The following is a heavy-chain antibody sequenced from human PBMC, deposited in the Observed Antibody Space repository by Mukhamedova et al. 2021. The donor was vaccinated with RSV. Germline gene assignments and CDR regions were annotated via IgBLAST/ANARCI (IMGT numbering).Heavy chain of an antibody. V-gene: IGHV4-4*07. J-gene: IGHJ4*02. D-gene: IGHD2-2*01. Sequence: YNPSLKSRVTMSRDTSTNQFSLRVASVTAEDTAVYYCAAALYCSTDSCYFEVWGQGALVTVSS. CDR3: AAALYCSTDSCYFEV.